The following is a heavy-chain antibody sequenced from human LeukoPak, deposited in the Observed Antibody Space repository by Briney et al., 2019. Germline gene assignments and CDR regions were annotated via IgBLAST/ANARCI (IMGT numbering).Heavy chain of an antibody. CDR3: ASGLGRDGYNEGLDY. V-gene: IGHV4-59*01. Sequence: SETLSLTCAVYGGSFSGYYWSWIRQPPGKGLEWIGYIYYSGSTNYNPSLKSRVTISVDTSKNQFSLKLSSVTAADTAVYYCASGLGRDGYNEGLDYWGQGTLVTVSS. D-gene: IGHD5-24*01. J-gene: IGHJ4*02. CDR2: IYYSGST. CDR1: GGSFSGYY.